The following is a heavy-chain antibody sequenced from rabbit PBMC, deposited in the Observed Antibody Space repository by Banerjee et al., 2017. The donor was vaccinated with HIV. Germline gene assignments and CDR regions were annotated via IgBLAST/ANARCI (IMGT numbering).Heavy chain of an antibody. CDR2: IYAGSSGST. J-gene: IGHJ4*01. CDR3: ARESDGYPNSFSL. V-gene: IGHV1S40*01. CDR1: GFSFSSSYW. D-gene: IGHD6-1*01. Sequence: QSLEESGGDLVKPGASLTLTCTASGFSFSSSYWMCWVRQAPGKGLEWIACIYAGSSGSTYYASWAKGRFTMSKTSSTTVTLQMTSLTAADTATYFCARESDGYPNSFSLWGPGTLVTVS.